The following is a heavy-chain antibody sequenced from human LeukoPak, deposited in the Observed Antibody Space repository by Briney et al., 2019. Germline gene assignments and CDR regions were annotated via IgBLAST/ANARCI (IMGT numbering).Heavy chain of an antibody. J-gene: IGHJ6*02. V-gene: IGHV3-23*01. D-gene: IGHD6-19*01. CDR1: GFTFSSYA. CDR3: AKDLGSGWFDYYYGMDV. CDR2: ISGSGGST. Sequence: GGSLRLSCAASGFTFSSYAMSWVRQAPGKGLEWASAISGSGGSTYYADSVKGRFTISRDNSKNTLYLQMNSLRAEDTAVYYCAKDLGSGWFDYYYGMDVWGQGTTVTVSS.